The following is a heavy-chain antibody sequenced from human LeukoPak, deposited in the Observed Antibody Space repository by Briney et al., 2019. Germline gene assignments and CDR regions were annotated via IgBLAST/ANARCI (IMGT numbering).Heavy chain of an antibody. D-gene: IGHD6-19*01. J-gene: IGHJ4*02. V-gene: IGHV3-23*01. CDR2: ISGSGGST. Sequence: GGSLRLSCAASGFTFGSYAMSWVRQAPGKGLEWVSAISGSGGSTYYADSVKGRFTISRDNSKNTVYLQVNSLRAKDTAVYYCAKEGGAAAVAGLFDYWGQGTLVTVSS. CDR1: GFTFGSYA. CDR3: AKEGGAAAVAGLFDY.